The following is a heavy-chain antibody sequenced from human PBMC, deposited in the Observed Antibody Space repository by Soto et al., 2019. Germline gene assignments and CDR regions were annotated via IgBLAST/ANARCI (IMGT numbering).Heavy chain of an antibody. CDR2: ISSSSSTI. Sequence: EVQLVESGGGLVQPGGSLRLSCAASGFTFSSYSMNWVRQAPGKGLEWVSYISSSSSTIYYADSVKGRFTISRDNAKNSLYQQMNSLRDEDTAVYYCARMWEPQAFDYWGQGTLVTVSS. CDR3: ARMWEPQAFDY. D-gene: IGHD1-26*01. J-gene: IGHJ4*02. V-gene: IGHV3-48*02. CDR1: GFTFSSYS.